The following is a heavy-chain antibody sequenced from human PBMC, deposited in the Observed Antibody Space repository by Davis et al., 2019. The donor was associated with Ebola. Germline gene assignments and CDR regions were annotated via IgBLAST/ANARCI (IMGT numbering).Heavy chain of an antibody. J-gene: IGHJ4*02. Sequence: GESLKISCVASGFTLNNAWMSWVRQAPGKGLEWVSYISSSGSTIYYADSVKGRFTISRDNAKNSLYLQMNSLRAEDTAVYYCARRPYNDSPGYWGQGTRVTVSS. CDR3: ARRPYNDSPGY. CDR1: GFTLNNAW. CDR2: ISSSGSTI. V-gene: IGHV3-11*04. D-gene: IGHD1-14*01.